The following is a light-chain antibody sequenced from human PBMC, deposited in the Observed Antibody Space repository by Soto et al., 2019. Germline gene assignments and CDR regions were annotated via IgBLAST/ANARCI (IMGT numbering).Light chain of an antibody. J-gene: IGKJ5*01. CDR1: QTVSSNY. CDR2: GAS. Sequence: IGLTHSPAAVSLSTGERATLSCRASQTVSSNYLAWCQQRPGQAPRLLIYGASTRAAGIPDRFSGSGSGTDFTLTITSLQPEDSAVYFCQQYTGPPTTFGQGTRLEI. CDR3: QQYTGPPTT. V-gene: IGKV3-20*01.